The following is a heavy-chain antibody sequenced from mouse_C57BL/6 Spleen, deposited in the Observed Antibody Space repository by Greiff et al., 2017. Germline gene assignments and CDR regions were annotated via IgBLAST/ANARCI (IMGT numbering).Heavy chain of an antibody. CDR1: GYTFTSYW. Sequence: QVQLQQPGAELVRPGSSVKLSCKASGYTFTSYWMHWVKQRPIQGLEWIGNIDPSDSETHYNQKFKDKATLTVDKSSSTAYMQLSSLTSEDSAVYYCAIPHYYGSSLDSWGQGTTLTVAS. J-gene: IGHJ2*01. CDR2: IDPSDSET. D-gene: IGHD1-1*01. V-gene: IGHV1-52*01. CDR3: AIPHYYGSSLDS.